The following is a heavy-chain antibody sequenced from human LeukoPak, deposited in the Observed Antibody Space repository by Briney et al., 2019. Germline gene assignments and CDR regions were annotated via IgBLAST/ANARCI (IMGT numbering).Heavy chain of an antibody. J-gene: IGHJ3*02. CDR3: AKVANREWGDAFDI. CDR1: GSTFDDYA. D-gene: IGHD3-16*01. V-gene: IGHV3-9*01. CDR2: ISWNSGSI. Sequence: GGSLRLSCAASGSTFDDYAMHWVRQAPGKGLEWVSGISWNSGSIGYADSVKGRFTISRDNAKNSLYLQMNSLRAEDTAVYYCAKVANREWGDAFDIWGQGTMVTVSS.